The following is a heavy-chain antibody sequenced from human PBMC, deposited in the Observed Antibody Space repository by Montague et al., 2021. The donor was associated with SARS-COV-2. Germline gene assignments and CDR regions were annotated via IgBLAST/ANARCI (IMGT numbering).Heavy chain of an antibody. J-gene: IGHJ6*02. CDR1: GGSISSSSYY. D-gene: IGHD6-13*01. V-gene: IGHV4-39*07. CDR3: ARVWRQQLVRFSGMDV. Sequence: SETLSLTCTVSGGSISSSSYYWGWIRQPPGKGLIWIVSIYYSGRTYYTPSLKSRLTISVDTSKNQFSLKLSSVTAADTAVYYCARVWRQQLVRFSGMDVWGQGTTVTVSS. CDR2: IYYSGRT.